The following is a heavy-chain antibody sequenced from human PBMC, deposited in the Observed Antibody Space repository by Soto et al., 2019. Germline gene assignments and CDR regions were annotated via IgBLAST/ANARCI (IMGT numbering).Heavy chain of an antibody. CDR3: AGGTDNDFWSGYFGIDDYYYGMDV. CDR1: GFTFSTYD. J-gene: IGHJ6*02. CDR2: IDTAGAT. V-gene: IGHV3-13*04. D-gene: IGHD3-3*01. Sequence: PGGSLRLSCAASGFTFSTYDMHWIRQTTGKRLEWVSGIDTAGATYYADSVKGRFTISRDNSKNTLYLQMNSLRAEDTAVYYCAGGTDNDFWSGYFGIDDYYYGMDVWGQGTTVTVSS.